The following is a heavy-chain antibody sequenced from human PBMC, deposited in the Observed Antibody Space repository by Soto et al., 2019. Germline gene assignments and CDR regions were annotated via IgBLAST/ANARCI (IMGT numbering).Heavy chain of an antibody. CDR1: GFTFSSYW. J-gene: IGHJ3*02. V-gene: IGHV3-74*01. Sequence: PGGSLRLSCAASGFTFSSYWMHWVRQAPGNGLVWVSRINSDGSSTSYADSVKGRSTISRDNAKNTLYLQMNSLRAEDAAVYYCAPDDYYVRSGQQAFDIWGQGTMVTVSS. CDR3: APDDYYVRSGQQAFDI. D-gene: IGHD3-22*01. CDR2: INSDGSST.